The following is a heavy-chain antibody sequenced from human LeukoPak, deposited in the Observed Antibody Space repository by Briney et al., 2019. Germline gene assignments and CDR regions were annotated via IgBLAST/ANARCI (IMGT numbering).Heavy chain of an antibody. Sequence: PSGTLSLTCAVYGGSFSGYYWSWIRQPPGKGLEWIGEINHSGSTNYNPSLKSRVTISVDTSKNQFSLKLSSVTAADTAVYYCARGGGLYCSGGSCYDRDAFDIWGQGTMVTVSS. CDR1: GGSFSGYY. D-gene: IGHD2-15*01. CDR3: ARGGGLYCSGGSCYDRDAFDI. CDR2: INHSGST. J-gene: IGHJ3*02. V-gene: IGHV4-34*01.